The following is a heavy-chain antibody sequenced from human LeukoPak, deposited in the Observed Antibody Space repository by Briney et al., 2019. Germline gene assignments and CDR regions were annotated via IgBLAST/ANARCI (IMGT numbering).Heavy chain of an antibody. J-gene: IGHJ4*02. CDR2: INPNSGAM. V-gene: IGHV1-2*02. Sequence: ASVKVSCKASGCTFADHFIHWVRQAPGQGLEWMGWINPNSGAMNYAQNFQGRVTMTSDTSITTAYMELTSLTFNDTAVYYCAREGWEPNFDQWGQGTLVTVSS. CDR1: GCTFADHF. CDR3: AREGWEPNFDQ. D-gene: IGHD1-26*01.